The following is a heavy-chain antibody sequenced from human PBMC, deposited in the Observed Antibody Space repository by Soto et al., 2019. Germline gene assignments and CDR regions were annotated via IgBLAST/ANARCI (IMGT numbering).Heavy chain of an antibody. CDR1: GGSISSYY. CDR2: IYYSGST. D-gene: IGHD3-10*01. V-gene: IGHV4-59*01. CDR3: ARQTITKVRGDIHNWFDP. J-gene: IGHJ5*02. Sequence: PSETLSLTCTVSGGSISSYYWSWIRQPPGKGLEWIGYIYYSGSTNYNPSLKSRVTISVDTSKNQFSLKLSSVTAADTAVYYCARQTITKVRGDIHNWFDPWGQGTLVTVSS.